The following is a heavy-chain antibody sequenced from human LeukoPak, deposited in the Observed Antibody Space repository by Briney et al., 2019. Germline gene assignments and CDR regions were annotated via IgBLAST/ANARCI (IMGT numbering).Heavy chain of an antibody. V-gene: IGHV1-2*02. J-gene: IGHJ4*02. D-gene: IGHD4-17*01. CDR3: ARERNYGDFANALDF. CDR2: INPKRGVT. CDR1: GCNFFDFC. Sequence: ASVTETLKGCGCNFFDFCMECMRQAPGQGLEWMGWINPKRGVTTYAQKSQGRVTMTRDTSITTTYMELTRLRSDDTTIYYCARERNYGDFANALDFWGQGTIVTVSS.